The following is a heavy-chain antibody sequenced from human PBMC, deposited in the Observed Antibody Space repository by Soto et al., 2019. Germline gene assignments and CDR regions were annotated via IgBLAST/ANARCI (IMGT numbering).Heavy chain of an antibody. CDR1: GYTFTSYY. CDR3: ARDLMTTVVTQAFDY. J-gene: IGHJ4*02. Sequence: QVQLVQSGAEVKKPGASVKVSCKASGYTFTSYYMHWVRQAPGQGLEWMGIINPSGGSTSYAQKFQDRVTMTRDTSTSTVYMELSSLRSEDTAVYYCARDLMTTVVTQAFDYWGQGTLVTVSS. D-gene: IGHD4-17*01. V-gene: IGHV1-46*01. CDR2: INPSGGST.